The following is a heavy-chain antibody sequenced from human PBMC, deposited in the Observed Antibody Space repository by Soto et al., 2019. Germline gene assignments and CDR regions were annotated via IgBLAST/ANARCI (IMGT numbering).Heavy chain of an antibody. J-gene: IGHJ4*02. D-gene: IGHD2-2*01. V-gene: IGHV3-30-3*01. CDR1: GFTFSSYA. CDR2: ISYDGSNK. Sequence: QVQLVESGGGVVQPGRSLRLSCAASGFTFSSYAMHWVRQAPGKGLEWVAVISYDGSNKYYADSVKGRFTISRDNSKNTLYLQMNSLRAEDTAVYYCARVPNCSCTSCYFVYYDYWGQGTLVTVSS. CDR3: ARVPNCSCTSCYFVYYDY.